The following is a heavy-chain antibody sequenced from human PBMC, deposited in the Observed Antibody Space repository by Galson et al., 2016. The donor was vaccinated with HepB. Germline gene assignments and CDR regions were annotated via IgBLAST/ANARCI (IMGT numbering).Heavy chain of an antibody. D-gene: IGHD5-18*01. CDR1: GESIRNGAYS. V-gene: IGHV4-30-2*01. CDR3: ARGLTPRGYSQIYFFDY. Sequence: TLSLTCAVSGESIRNGAYSWSWIRQPPGKGLEWIGYIYHGATTSYNPSLKSRVTISVDRSKNQFSLTLTSVTAADTAVDYCARGLTPRGYSQIYFFDYWGQGTLVTVSS. J-gene: IGHJ4*02. CDR2: IYHGATT.